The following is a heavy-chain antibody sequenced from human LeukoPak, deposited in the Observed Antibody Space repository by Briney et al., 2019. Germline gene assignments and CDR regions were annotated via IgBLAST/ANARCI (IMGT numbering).Heavy chain of an antibody. D-gene: IGHD2-2*01. CDR2: IYYSGST. CDR1: GGSISSYY. J-gene: IGHJ4*02. CDR3: ARDDTYCSSTSCYWVTDY. Sequence: SQTLSLTCTVSGGSISSYYWRWIRQPPGKGLEWIGYIYYSGSTNYNPSLKSRVTISVDTSKNQFSLKLSSVPAADTAVYYCARDDTYCSSTSCYWVTDYWGQGTLVTVSS. V-gene: IGHV4-59*01.